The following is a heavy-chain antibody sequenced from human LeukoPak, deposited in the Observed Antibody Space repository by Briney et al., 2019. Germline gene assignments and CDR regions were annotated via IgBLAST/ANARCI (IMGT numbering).Heavy chain of an antibody. CDR2: ISSSSSYT. J-gene: IGHJ4*02. Sequence: GGSLRLSCAASGCTFSDYYMSWIRQAPGKGLEWVSYISSSSSYTDYADSVKGRFTISRDNAKNSLNLQMNSLRAEDTAVYYCARDSGYSGYSDYWGQGTLVTVSS. V-gene: IGHV3-11*05. CDR1: GCTFSDYY. CDR3: ARDSGYSGYSDY. D-gene: IGHD5-12*01.